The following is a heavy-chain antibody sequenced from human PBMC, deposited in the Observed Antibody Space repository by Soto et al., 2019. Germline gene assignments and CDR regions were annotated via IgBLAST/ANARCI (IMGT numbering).Heavy chain of an antibody. CDR3: AREYCSSTSCLNWFDP. J-gene: IGHJ5*02. Sequence: PSETLSLTCTVSGGSISSYYWSWIRQPPGKGLEWIGYIYYSGSTNYNPSLKSRVTISVDTSKNQFSLKLSSVTAADTAVYYCAREYCSSTSCLNWFDPWGQGTLVTVS. CDR1: GGSISSYY. CDR2: IYYSGST. V-gene: IGHV4-59*01. D-gene: IGHD2-2*01.